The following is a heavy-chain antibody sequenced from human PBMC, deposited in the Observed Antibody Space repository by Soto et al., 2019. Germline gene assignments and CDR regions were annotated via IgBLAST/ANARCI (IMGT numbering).Heavy chain of an antibody. CDR3: TTDSPRWYDFWSGPLYYYYMDV. Sequence: GSLRLSCAASGFTFSNAWMSWVRQAPGKGLEWVGRIKSKTDGGTTDYAAPVKGRFTISRDDSKNTLYLQMNSLKTEDTAVYYCTTDSPRWYDFWSGPLYYYYMDVWGKGTTVTVSS. CDR1: GFTFSNAW. V-gene: IGHV3-15*01. CDR2: IKSKTDGGTT. D-gene: IGHD3-3*01. J-gene: IGHJ6*03.